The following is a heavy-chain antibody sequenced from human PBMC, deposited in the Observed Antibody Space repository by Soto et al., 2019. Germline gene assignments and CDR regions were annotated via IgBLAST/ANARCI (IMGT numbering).Heavy chain of an antibody. D-gene: IGHD3-16*02. CDR1: GGSVSSGSYY. J-gene: IGHJ4*02. CDR2: IYYSGST. CDR3: ARAPRFGGVIAANLGYFDY. Sequence: SETLSLTCTVSGGSVSSGSYYWSWIRQPPGKGLEWIGYIYYSGSTNYNPSLKSRVTISVDTSKNQFSLKLSSVTAADTAVYYCARAPRFGGVIAANLGYFDYWGQGTLVTVSS. V-gene: IGHV4-61*01.